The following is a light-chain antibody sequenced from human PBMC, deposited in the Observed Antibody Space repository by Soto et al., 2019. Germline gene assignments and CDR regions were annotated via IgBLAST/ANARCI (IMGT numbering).Light chain of an antibody. J-gene: IGKJ5*01. Sequence: DIQMTQSPSSVSASVGDRVTITCRASQGISGWLAWYQQKPGKAPKLLIYATSSLQSGVPSKFSGSGSGTDFTLIISSLQPEDFATYYCQQANSFPITFGQGTRLEIK. V-gene: IGKV1-12*01. CDR2: ATS. CDR3: QQANSFPIT. CDR1: QGISGW.